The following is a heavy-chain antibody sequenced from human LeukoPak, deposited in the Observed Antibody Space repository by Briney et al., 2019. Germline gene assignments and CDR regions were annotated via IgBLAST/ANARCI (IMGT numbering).Heavy chain of an antibody. CDR2: ISAYNGNT. CDR3: ARAHAAAGIDY. V-gene: IGHV1-18*01. D-gene: IGHD6-13*01. CDR1: GYTFTSYG. J-gene: IGHJ4*02. Sequence: ASVKVSCKASGYTFTSYGISWVRQAPGQGLEWMGWISAYNGNTNYAQKLQGRVTITRNTSISTAYMELSSLRSEDTAVYYCARAHAAAGIDYWGQGTLVTVSS.